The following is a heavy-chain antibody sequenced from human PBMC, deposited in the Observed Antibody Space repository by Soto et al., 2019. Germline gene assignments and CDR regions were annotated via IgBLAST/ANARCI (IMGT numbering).Heavy chain of an antibody. CDR2: INAGNGDT. J-gene: IGHJ6*02. V-gene: IGHV1-3*01. CDR1: GYTFTSYA. CDR3: ARGPGSGSYYYYYYYGMDV. D-gene: IGHD1-26*01. Sequence: ASVKVSCKASGYTFTSYAMHWVRQAPGQRLEWMGWINAGNGDTKYSRKFQGRVTITRDTSASTAYMELSSLRSEDTAVYYCARGPGSGSYYYYYYYGMDVWGQGTTVTVSS.